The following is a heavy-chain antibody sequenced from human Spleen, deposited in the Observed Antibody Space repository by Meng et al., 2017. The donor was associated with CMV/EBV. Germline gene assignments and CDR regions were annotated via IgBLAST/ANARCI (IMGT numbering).Heavy chain of an antibody. CDR3: ARAPIAAAGNDY. D-gene: IGHD6-13*01. Sequence: GESLKISCAASGFTFSSYAMHWVRQAPGKGLEWVAVISYDGSNKYYADSVKGRFTISRDNSKNTLYLQMNSLRAEDTAVYYCARAPIAAAGNDYWGQGTLVTVSS. CDR2: ISYDGSNK. V-gene: IGHV3-30-3*01. J-gene: IGHJ4*02. CDR1: GFTFSSYA.